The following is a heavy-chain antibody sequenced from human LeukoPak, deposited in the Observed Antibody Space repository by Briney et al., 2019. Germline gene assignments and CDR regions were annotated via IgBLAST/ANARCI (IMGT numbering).Heavy chain of an antibody. D-gene: IGHD3-9*01. Sequence: GGSLRLSCAASGFTFSSYTMNWVRQAPGKGLEWVSSISSSSSYIYYADSVKGRFTISRDNAKNSLYLQMNSLRAEDTAVYYCARDTYDILTGYYKWAFDIWGQGAMVTVSS. V-gene: IGHV3-21*06. CDR1: GFTFSSYT. CDR2: ISSSSSYI. CDR3: ARDTYDILTGYYKWAFDI. J-gene: IGHJ3*02.